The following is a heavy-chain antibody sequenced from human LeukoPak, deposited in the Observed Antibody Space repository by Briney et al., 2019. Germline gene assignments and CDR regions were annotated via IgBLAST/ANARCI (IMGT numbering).Heavy chain of an antibody. Sequence: GASVKVSCKASGYTFTGYYMHWVRQAPGQGLERMGRINPNSGGTNYAQKFQGRVTMTRDTSISTAYMELSRLRSDDTAVYYCARVEGHYDSSGYYYWGQGTLVTVSS. CDR1: GYTFTGYY. D-gene: IGHD3-22*01. CDR2: INPNSGGT. CDR3: ARVEGHYDSSGYYY. V-gene: IGHV1-2*06. J-gene: IGHJ4*02.